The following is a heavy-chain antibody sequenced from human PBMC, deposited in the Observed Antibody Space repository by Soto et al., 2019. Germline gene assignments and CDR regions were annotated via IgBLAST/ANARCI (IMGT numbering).Heavy chain of an antibody. Sequence: QVQLVESGGGVVQPRRSLRLSCAASGFTFSSYAMHWVRPAPGKGLEWVAVISYDGSNKYYADSVKGRFTISRDNSKNTLYLQMNSLRAEDTAVYYCARDRVMIVVVPGPGYFDYWGQGTLVTVAS. J-gene: IGHJ4*02. CDR1: GFTFSSYA. V-gene: IGHV3-30-3*01. D-gene: IGHD3-22*01. CDR3: ARDRVMIVVVPGPGYFDY. CDR2: ISYDGSNK.